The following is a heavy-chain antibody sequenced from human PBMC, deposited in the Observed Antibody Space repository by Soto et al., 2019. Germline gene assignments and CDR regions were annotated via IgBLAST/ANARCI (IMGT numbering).Heavy chain of an antibody. CDR3: ARLHLTRTTSPAFDY. Sequence: QVQLHESGPGLVKPSETLSLTCTVSGDSFSSSTYYWGWVRQPPGEGLEWVGTISYRGGTYYNPSLKRRVTMSVDTSKNQFSLRLSSVTAADTARYYCARLHLTRTTSPAFDYWGQGALVSVSS. CDR2: ISYRGGT. CDR1: GDSFSSSTYY. D-gene: IGHD1-7*01. V-gene: IGHV4-39*01. J-gene: IGHJ4*02.